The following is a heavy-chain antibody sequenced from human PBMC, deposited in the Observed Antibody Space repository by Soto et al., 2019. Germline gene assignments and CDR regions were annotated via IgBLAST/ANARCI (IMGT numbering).Heavy chain of an antibody. CDR2: IYYSGST. CDR3: ARVESAKTYYYDSSGYYYYFDY. CDR1: GGSISSSSYY. V-gene: IGHV4-39*01. D-gene: IGHD3-22*01. J-gene: IGHJ4*02. Sequence: SETLSLTCTVSGGSISSSSYYWGWIRQPPGKGLEWIGSIYYSGSTYYNPSLKSRVTISVDTSKNQFSLKLSSVTAADTAVYYCARVESAKTYYYDSSGYYYYFDYWGQGTLVTVSS.